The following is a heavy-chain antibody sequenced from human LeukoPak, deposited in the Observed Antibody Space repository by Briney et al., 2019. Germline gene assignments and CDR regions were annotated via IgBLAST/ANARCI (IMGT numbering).Heavy chain of an antibody. CDR2: ISYGGNNQ. CDR3: ARAPDSSGYYYQFDY. J-gene: IGHJ4*02. Sequence: GGPLGLSCEASGSMFSKNARNGFRQPPGKGREGLEIISYGGNNQNYAESVKGRFTISRDNTKNTVYLQMNSLRPEDTAVYYCARAPDSSGYYYQFDYWGQGTLVTVSS. V-gene: IGHV3-30-3*01. CDR1: GSMFSKNA. D-gene: IGHD3-22*01.